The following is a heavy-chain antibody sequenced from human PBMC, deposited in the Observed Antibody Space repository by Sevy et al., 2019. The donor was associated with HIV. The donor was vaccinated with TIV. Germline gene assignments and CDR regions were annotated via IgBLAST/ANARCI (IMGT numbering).Heavy chain of an antibody. CDR3: ARVRSWSPFNWFDP. CDR2: INPNSGGT. Sequence: ASVKVSCKASGYTFTGYYMHWVRQAPGQGLEWMGWINPNSGGTNYAQKFQGRVTMTRDTSISTAYMELSRLRSDDTAVYYCARVRSWSPFNWFDPWGQGTLVTVSS. D-gene: IGHD6-13*01. CDR1: GYTFTGYY. J-gene: IGHJ5*02. V-gene: IGHV1-2*02.